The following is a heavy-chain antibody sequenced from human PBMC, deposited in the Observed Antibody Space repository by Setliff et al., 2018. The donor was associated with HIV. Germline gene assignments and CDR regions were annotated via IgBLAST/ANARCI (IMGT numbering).Heavy chain of an antibody. Sequence: GASVKVSCKASGYTFNNYAMNWVRQAPGQGLELMGWINTDTGTPTYAQGFTGRFVFSLDTSVNTAYLQISSLKTEDSAVYYCARGPPSQVDYWGQGTLVTVSS. V-gene: IGHV7-4-1*02. CDR2: INTDTGTP. CDR1: GYTFNNYA. J-gene: IGHJ4*02. CDR3: ARGPPSQVDY.